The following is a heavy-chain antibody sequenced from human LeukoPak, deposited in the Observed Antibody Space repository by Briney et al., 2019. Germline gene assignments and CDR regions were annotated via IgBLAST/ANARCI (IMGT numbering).Heavy chain of an antibody. CDR2: INPSGGST. Sequence: ASVKVSCKASGYTFSTDGISWVRQAPGQGLEWMGIINPSGGSTSYAQKFQGRVTMTRDMSTSTVYMELSSLRSEDTAVYYCARGTISYYMDVWGKGTTVTVSS. V-gene: IGHV1-46*01. D-gene: IGHD1-7*01. CDR3: ARGTISYYMDV. J-gene: IGHJ6*03. CDR1: GYTFSTDG.